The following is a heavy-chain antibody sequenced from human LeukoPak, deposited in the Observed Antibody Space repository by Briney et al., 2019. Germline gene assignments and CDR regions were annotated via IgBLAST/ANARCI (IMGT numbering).Heavy chain of an antibody. D-gene: IGHD2-15*01. Sequence: GGSLRLSCAASGFTFSGSAVHWVRQPSGKGLEWVGHIDKKDNLYATAYAESVKGRFTISRDDSKDTAFLHMDSLKTEDTALYYCTRDRGTYNWFDPWGQGTLVTVSS. CDR3: TRDRGTYNWFDP. V-gene: IGHV3-73*01. CDR1: GFTFSGSA. J-gene: IGHJ5*02. CDR2: IDKKDNLYAT.